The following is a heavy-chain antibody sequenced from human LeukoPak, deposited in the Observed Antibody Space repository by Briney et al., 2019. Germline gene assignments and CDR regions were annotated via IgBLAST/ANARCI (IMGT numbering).Heavy chain of an antibody. CDR3: AKPPGSSNYFDH. Sequence: GGSLGLSCVASGFTSSSYAVTWVRQAPGKGLEWVSASDRGDTTYYADSVKGRFTIYRDNSKNTVYLQMNSLRAEDTAIYYCAKPPGSSNYFDHWGQGTQVTVSS. J-gene: IGHJ4*02. CDR2: SDRGDTT. D-gene: IGHD3-10*01. V-gene: IGHV3-23*01. CDR1: GFTSSSYA.